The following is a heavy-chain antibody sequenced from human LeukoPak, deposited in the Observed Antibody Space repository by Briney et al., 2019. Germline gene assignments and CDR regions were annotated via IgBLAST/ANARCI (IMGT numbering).Heavy chain of an antibody. Sequence: GGSLRLSCAASGFTFSSYAMHWVRQAPGKGLEWVAVISYDGSNKYYADSVKGRFTISRDNSKNTLYLQMNSLRAEDTAVNYCARDRYYDFWSGYYGSIYWFDPWGQGTLVTVSS. CDR3: ARDRYYDFWSGYYGSIYWFDP. J-gene: IGHJ5*02. D-gene: IGHD3-3*01. CDR1: GFTFSSYA. CDR2: ISYDGSNK. V-gene: IGHV3-30*04.